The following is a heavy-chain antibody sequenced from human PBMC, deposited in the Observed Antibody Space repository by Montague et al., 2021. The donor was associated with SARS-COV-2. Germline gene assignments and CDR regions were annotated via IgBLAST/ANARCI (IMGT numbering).Heavy chain of an antibody. J-gene: IGHJ4*02. D-gene: IGHD5-18*01. CDR3: AGQRANSPFDY. V-gene: IGHV4-39*01. Sequence: SETLSLTCTLSGGSISTSTYYWGWMRQPPGKGWEWIGCIYYTESNFYNPSLKVRVTISVDTSQNQFTLKLSSVTAADTAMYYCAGQRANSPFDYWGQGTLVTVSS. CDR1: GGSISTSTYY. CDR2: IYYTESN.